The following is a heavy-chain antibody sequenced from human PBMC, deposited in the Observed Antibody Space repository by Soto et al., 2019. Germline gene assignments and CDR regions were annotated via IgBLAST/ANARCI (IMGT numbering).Heavy chain of an antibody. D-gene: IGHD5-18*01. CDR1: GGSISSGGYY. J-gene: IGHJ6*02. Sequence: PSETLSLTCTVSGGSISSGGYYWSWIRQHPGKGLEWIGYIYYSGSTYYNPSLKSRVTISVDTSKNQFSLKLSSVTAADTAVYYCASGGERGYNTNYYGMDVWGQGTTVTVSS. CDR3: ASGGERGYNTNYYGMDV. V-gene: IGHV4-31*03. CDR2: IYYSGST.